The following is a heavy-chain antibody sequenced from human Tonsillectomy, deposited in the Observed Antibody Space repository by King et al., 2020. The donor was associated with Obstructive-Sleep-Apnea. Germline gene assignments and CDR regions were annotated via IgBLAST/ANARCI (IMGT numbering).Heavy chain of an antibody. V-gene: IGHV2-5*02. CDR2: IYWDDDK. J-gene: IGHJ5*02. CDR1: GFSLSTSGVG. Sequence: TLKESGPTLVKPTQTLTLTCTFSGFSLSTSGVGVGWIRQPPGKALEWLALIYWDDDKRYSPSLKSRLTITKDTSKNQVVLTMTNMDPVDTATYYCAHIRNEWRMVTAIRWFYPWGQGTLVTVSS. CDR3: AHIRNEWRMVTAIRWFYP. D-gene: IGHD2-21*02.